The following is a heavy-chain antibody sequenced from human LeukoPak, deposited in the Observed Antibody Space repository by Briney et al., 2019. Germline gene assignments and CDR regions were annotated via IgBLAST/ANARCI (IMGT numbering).Heavy chain of an antibody. CDR2: ISGSGGST. V-gene: IGHV3-23*01. CDR3: TSSGRWDY. Sequence: GGSLRLSCAASGFTFSTYAMSWVRQAPGKGLERVLAISGSGGSTYYADSVKGRFTISRDNSKNTLYLQMNSLRAEDTAVYYCTSSGRWDYWGQGTLVTVSS. CDR1: GFTFSTYA. D-gene: IGHD6-19*01. J-gene: IGHJ4*02.